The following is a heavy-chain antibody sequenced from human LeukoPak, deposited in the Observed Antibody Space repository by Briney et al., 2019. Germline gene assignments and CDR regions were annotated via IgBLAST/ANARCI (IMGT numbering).Heavy chain of an antibody. V-gene: IGHV1-2*02. D-gene: IGHD6-13*01. J-gene: IGHJ4*02. CDR3: ARYSSSWYYFDY. CDR2: INPNSGGT. CDR1: GYTFTGYY. Sequence: ASVKVSCKASGYTFTGYYMHWVRQAPGQGLEWMGWINPNSGGTNYAQKFQGRVTTTRDTSISTAYMELSRLRSDDTAVYYCARYSSSWYYFDYWGQGTLVTVSS.